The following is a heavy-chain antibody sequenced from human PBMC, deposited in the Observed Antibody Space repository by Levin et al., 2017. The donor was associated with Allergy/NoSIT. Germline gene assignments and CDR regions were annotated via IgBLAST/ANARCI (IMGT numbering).Heavy chain of an antibody. CDR1: GGTFSSYT. J-gene: IGHJ6*03. CDR2: IIPILGIA. V-gene: IGHV1-69*02. CDR3: ARGQWVRYCSGGSCYYYYYYYMDV. D-gene: IGHD2-15*01. Sequence: KISCKASGGTFSSYTISWVRQAPGQGLEWMGRIIPILGIANYAQKFQGRVTITADKSTSTAYMELSSLRSEDTAVYYCARGQWVRYCSGGSCYYYYYYYMDVWGKGTTVTVSS.